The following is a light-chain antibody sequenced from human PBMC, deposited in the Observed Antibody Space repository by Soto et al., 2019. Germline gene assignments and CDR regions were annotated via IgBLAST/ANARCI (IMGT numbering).Light chain of an antibody. Sequence: ERVMTQSPATLSVSPGERATLSCRADQSVNSHLAWYQQKPSQAPRLLIYGESARTNGIPGRFSGSGSGTEFTLTISSLQPEDFAVYYCQQYNNWPYTFGQGTKLEIK. CDR1: QSVNSH. V-gene: IGKV3-15*01. CDR3: QQYNNWPYT. J-gene: IGKJ2*01. CDR2: GES.